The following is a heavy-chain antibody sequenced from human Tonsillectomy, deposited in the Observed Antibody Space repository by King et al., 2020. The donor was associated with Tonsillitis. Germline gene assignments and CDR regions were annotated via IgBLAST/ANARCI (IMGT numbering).Heavy chain of an antibody. CDR3: ARRDGALDYYFYGVDV. V-gene: IGHV3-30-3*01. D-gene: IGHD4-17*01. CDR1: GFTFSCYA. J-gene: IGHJ6*02. Sequence: QLVQSGGGVVQPGRSLRLSCAASGFTFSCYAIHWVRQAPGKGLEWVADISYDGSNKFYADSVKGRFTNSRDNSKNTVYLQMNSLRAEDTAGYYCARRDGALDYYFYGVDVWGQGTTVTVSS. CDR2: ISYDGSNK.